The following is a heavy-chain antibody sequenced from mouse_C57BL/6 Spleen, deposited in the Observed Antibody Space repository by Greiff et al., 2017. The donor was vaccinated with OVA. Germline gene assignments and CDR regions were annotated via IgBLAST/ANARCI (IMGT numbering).Heavy chain of an antibody. D-gene: IGHD1-1*01. CDR1: GFTFSSYG. J-gene: IGHJ2*01. V-gene: IGHV5-6*01. CDR3: ARHSYGSSSFDY. CDR2: ISSGGSYT. Sequence: EVQVVESGGDLVKPGGSLKLSCAASGFTFSSYGMSWVRQTPDKRLEWVATISSGGSYTYYPDSVKGRFTISRDNAKNTLYLQMSSLKSEDTAMYYCARHSYGSSSFDYWGQGTTLTVSS.